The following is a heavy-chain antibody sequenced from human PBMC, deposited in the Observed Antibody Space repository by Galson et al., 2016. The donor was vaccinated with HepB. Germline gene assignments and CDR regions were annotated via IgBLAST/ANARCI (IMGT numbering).Heavy chain of an antibody. CDR2: INSDGSST. V-gene: IGHV3-74*01. D-gene: IGHD6-13*01. CDR3: AHSSSWQFFDN. J-gene: IGHJ4*02. CDR1: GFTFSNFW. Sequence: SLRLSCAASGFTFSNFWMHWVRQVPGKGLVWVSRINSDGSSTSYADSVKGRFTISRDNAKSTLFLQVNSLRGEDTATYYCAHSSSWQFFDNWGQGTLVTVSS.